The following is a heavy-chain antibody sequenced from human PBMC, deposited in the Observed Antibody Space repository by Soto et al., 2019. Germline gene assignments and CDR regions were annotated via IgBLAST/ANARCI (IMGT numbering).Heavy chain of an antibody. D-gene: IGHD6-19*01. J-gene: IGHJ4*02. Sequence: PGGSLRLSCAASGFTFSSYAMSWVRQAPGKGLEWVSAISGSGGSTYYADSVKGRFTISRDNSKNTLYLQMNSLRAEDTAVYYCARLRKQWLVNLPSALDYWGQGTLVTVSS. CDR3: ARLRKQWLVNLPSALDY. V-gene: IGHV3-23*01. CDR2: ISGSGGST. CDR1: GFTFSSYA.